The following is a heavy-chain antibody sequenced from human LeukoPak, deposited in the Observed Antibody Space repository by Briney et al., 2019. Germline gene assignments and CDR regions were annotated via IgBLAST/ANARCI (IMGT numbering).Heavy chain of an antibody. Sequence: ASVKVSCKASGYTFTSYGISWVRQAPGQGLEWMGWISAYNGNTNYAQKPQGRVTMTRDTSTSTAYMELRSLRSDDTAVYYCARRSMVRGVIIMHYYYYMDVWGKGTTVTISS. J-gene: IGHJ6*03. CDR1: GYTFTSYG. V-gene: IGHV1-18*01. CDR3: ARRSMVRGVIIMHYYYYMDV. D-gene: IGHD3-10*01. CDR2: ISAYNGNT.